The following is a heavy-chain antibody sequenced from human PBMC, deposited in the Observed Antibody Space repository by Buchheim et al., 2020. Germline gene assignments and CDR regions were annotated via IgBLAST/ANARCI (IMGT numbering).Heavy chain of an antibody. J-gene: IGHJ5*02. Sequence: QVQLQQWGAGLLKPSETLSLTCAVYGGSFSGYYWSWIRQPPGKGLEWIGEINHSGSTNYNPSLKSRVTISVDTSKNQFSLKLGSVTDADTAVYYCARDQIAARLWFDPWGQGTL. V-gene: IGHV4-34*01. CDR1: GGSFSGYY. CDR3: ARDQIAARLWFDP. D-gene: IGHD6-6*01. CDR2: INHSGST.